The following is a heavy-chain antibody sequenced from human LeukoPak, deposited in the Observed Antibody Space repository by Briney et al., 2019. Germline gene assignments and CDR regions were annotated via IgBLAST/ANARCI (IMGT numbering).Heavy chain of an antibody. CDR1: GFSFSSYV. D-gene: IGHD1-26*01. J-gene: IGHJ6*02. CDR2: ISSNGGET. V-gene: IGHV3-64*02. Sequence: GGSLRLSCAASGFSFSSYVMHWVRQAPGKGLEYVSAISSNGGETCYADSVKGRFTISRDNSKNALYLQMGSLRVEDMAVYYCARGRSPRGYYYGMDVWGQGTTVTVS. CDR3: ARGRSPRGYYYGMDV.